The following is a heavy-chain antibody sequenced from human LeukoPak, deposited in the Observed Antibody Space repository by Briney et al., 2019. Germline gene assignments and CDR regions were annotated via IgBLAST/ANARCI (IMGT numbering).Heavy chain of an antibody. CDR2: TYYRSKWFN. V-gene: IGHV6-1*01. CDR3: ARDAGSGWSSFDY. J-gene: IGHJ4*02. CDR1: GDSVSSNSAA. Sequence: SQTLSLTCAISGDSVSSNSAAWNWIRQSPSRGLEWLGRTYYRSKWFNDYAVSMKSRITINPDTSKDQFSLQLNSVTPEDTAVYYCARDAGSGWSSFDYWGQGTLVTVSS. D-gene: IGHD6-19*01.